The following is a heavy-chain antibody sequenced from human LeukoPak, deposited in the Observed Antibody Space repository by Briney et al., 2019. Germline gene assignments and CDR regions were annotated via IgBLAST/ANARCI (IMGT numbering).Heavy chain of an antibody. J-gene: IGHJ4*02. CDR3: AGAVTGGDRSRFYSGGWYYFDN. D-gene: IGHD6-19*01. Sequence: SETLCLTCTVSGSSVTSSYWSWIRQPPGKGLEWIGYISDTGSTNYNPSLKGRVTISIHSSPNQFCLELDSVTAADTANYYCAGAVTGGDRSRFYSGGWYYFDNWGQGTLVTVSS. V-gene: IGHV4-59*08. CDR1: GSSVTSSY. CDR2: ISDTGST.